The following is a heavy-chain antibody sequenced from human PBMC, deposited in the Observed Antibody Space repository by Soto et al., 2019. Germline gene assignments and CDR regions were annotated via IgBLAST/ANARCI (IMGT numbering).Heavy chain of an antibody. D-gene: IGHD1-26*01. J-gene: IGHJ4*02. V-gene: IGHV1-46*01. CDR2: INPSGGGT. Sequence: AASVKVSCKASGYTFTTYYLHWVRQAPGQGLEWMGFINPSGGGTSYALKFQGRVTMTTDTSTSTLYMELSSLRSEDTAVYYCARNVNSGLDYWGQGSLVTVSS. CDR3: ARNVNSGLDY. CDR1: GYTFTTYY.